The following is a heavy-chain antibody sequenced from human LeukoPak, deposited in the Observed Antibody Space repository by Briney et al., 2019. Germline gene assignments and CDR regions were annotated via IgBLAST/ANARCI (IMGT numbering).Heavy chain of an antibody. CDR2: IYYSGST. Sequence: SETLSLTCTVSGGSISSSSYYWGWIRQPPGKGLEWIGSIYYSGSTYYDPSLKSRVTISVDTSKNQFSLKLSSVTAADTAVYYCARLRTTVTTRWFDPWGQGTLVTVSS. V-gene: IGHV4-39*01. D-gene: IGHD4-17*01. J-gene: IGHJ5*02. CDR1: GGSISSSSYY. CDR3: ARLRTTVTTRWFDP.